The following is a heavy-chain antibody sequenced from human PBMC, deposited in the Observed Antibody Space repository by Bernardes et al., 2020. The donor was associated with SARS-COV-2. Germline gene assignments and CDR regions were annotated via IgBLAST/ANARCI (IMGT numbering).Heavy chain of an antibody. V-gene: IGHV1-24*01. CDR1: GYTLTALS. CDR2: FDPEDGET. J-gene: IGHJ5*02. D-gene: IGHD2-21*02. CDR3: ATGPAYCGGDCWWFDP. Sequence: ASVKVSCKVSGYTLTALSMHWVRQAPGQGLEWMGGFDPEDGETIYAQKFQGRVTMTEDTSTDTAYMELSSLRSEDTAVYYCATGPAYCGGDCWWFDPWGQGTLVTVSS.